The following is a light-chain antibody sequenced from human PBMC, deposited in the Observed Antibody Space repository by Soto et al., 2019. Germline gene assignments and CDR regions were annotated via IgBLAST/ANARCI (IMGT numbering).Light chain of an antibody. CDR1: SGHSNYA. CDR2: LNSDGSH. V-gene: IGLV4-69*01. CDR3: QTWGSGIVV. J-gene: IGLJ2*01. Sequence: QLVLTQSPSASASLGASVTLTCTLSSGHSNYAIAWHQQQSEKGPRYLMKLNSDGSHSKGDGIPDRFSGSSSGAERYLTISSLRSEDEADYYCQTWGSGIVVFGGGTKLTVL.